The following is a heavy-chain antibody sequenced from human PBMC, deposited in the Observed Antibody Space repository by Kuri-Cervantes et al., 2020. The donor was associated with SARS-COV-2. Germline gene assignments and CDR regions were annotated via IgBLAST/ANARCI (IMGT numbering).Heavy chain of an antibody. CDR3: ARVGKAIFGVVIISRYYYYMDV. CDR2: ISAYNGNT. Sequence: ASVKVSCKASGGTFSSYAISWVRQAPGQGLEWMGWISAYNGNTNYAQKLQGRVTMTTDTSTSTAYMELRSLRSDDTAVYYCARVGKAIFGVVIISRYYYYMDVWGKGTTVTVSS. D-gene: IGHD3-3*01. CDR1: GGTFSSYA. V-gene: IGHV1-18*01. J-gene: IGHJ6*03.